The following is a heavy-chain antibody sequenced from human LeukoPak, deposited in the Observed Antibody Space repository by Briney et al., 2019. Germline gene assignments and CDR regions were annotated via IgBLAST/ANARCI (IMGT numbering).Heavy chain of an antibody. V-gene: IGHV3-74*01. D-gene: IGHD5-18*01. CDR3: ARGGGYSYGSFDY. Sequence: GGSLRLSCAASGIIFSNYWMHWVRQAPGKGLVWVSRINRDGSSTSYADSVKGRFTISRDNAKNTLCLQMNSLRAEDTAVYYCARGGGYSYGSFDYWGQGTLVTVSS. J-gene: IGHJ4*02. CDR2: INRDGSST. CDR1: GIIFSNYW.